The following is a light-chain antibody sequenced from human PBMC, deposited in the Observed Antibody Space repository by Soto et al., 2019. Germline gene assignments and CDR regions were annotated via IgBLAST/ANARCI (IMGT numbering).Light chain of an antibody. J-gene: IGKJ4*01. V-gene: IGKV1-27*01. CDR2: AAS. CDR1: RGISNY. CDR3: QKYNDAPLT. Sequence: DIQMTQSPSSLSASVGDRFTITCLASRGISNYLAWYQQKPVKVPKLLIYAASTLQSGVTSRFSGSGSGTDFTLTISSLQPEDVATYYCQKYNDAPLTVGGGTKVDI.